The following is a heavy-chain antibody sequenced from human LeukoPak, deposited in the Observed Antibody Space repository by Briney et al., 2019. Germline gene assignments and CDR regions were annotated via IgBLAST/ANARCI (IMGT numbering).Heavy chain of an antibody. Sequence: GGSPRLSCAASGFTFSSYAMSWVRQAPGKGLEWVSGISGSGGSTYYADSVKGRFTISRDNSKNTLYLQMNSLRAGDTAVYYCGKCSGGTCYSSLDYWGQGTLVTVSS. CDR2: ISGSGGST. CDR3: GKCSGGTCYSSLDY. CDR1: GFTFSSYA. V-gene: IGHV3-23*01. J-gene: IGHJ4*02. D-gene: IGHD2-15*01.